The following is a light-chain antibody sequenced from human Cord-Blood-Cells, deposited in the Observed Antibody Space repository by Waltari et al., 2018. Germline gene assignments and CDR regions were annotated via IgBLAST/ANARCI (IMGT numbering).Light chain of an antibody. CDR3: QQYGSSPRT. CDR2: GAS. V-gene: IGKV3-20*01. CDR1: QSVSSSY. J-gene: IGKJ1*01. Sequence: EIVLTQSPGTLSLSPGERATLHCRASQSVSSSYLAWYQQKPGQAPRLLIYGASSRATGIPDRFSGSGSGTDFTLTISRLEPEDFAVYYCQQYGSSPRTFGQGTKVEIK.